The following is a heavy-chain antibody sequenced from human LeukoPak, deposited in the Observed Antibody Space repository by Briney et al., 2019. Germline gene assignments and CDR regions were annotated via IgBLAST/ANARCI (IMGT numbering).Heavy chain of an antibody. CDR3: AKTRYYYYYMDV. CDR2: ISGSGNV. Sequence: PGGSLRLSCVASGFTFSRYAMNWVRQAPGKGLEGVSVISGSGNVYQAASVKGRFTISRDNSKNTLYLQMNALRVEDTATYYCAKTRYYYYYMDVWGKGATVTVSS. V-gene: IGHV3-23*01. D-gene: IGHD3-16*02. CDR1: GFTFSRYA. J-gene: IGHJ6*03.